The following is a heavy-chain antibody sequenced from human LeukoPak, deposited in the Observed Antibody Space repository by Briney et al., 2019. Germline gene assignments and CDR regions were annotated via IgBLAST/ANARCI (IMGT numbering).Heavy chain of an antibody. J-gene: IGHJ6*02. CDR2: INPNSGGT. Sequence: ASVKVSCKASGYTFTGYYMHWARQAPGQGLEWMGWINPNSGGTNYAQKFQGRVTMTRDTSISTAYMELSRLRSDDTAVYYCAREYDSSGYSYYGMDVWGQGTTVTVSS. D-gene: IGHD3-22*01. V-gene: IGHV1-2*02. CDR1: GYTFTGYY. CDR3: AREYDSSGYSYYGMDV.